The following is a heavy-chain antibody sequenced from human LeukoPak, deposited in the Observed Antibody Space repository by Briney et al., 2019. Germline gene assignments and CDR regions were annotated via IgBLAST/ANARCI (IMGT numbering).Heavy chain of an antibody. CDR3: ARVGGEVAVAGAPLGY. CDR1: GYTLTSYS. J-gene: IGHJ4*02. Sequence: ASVKVSCKASGYTLTSYSMHWVRQAPGQGLEWMGIINPSGGSTTYAQKFQGRVTITADESTSTAYMELSSLRSEDTAVYYCARVGGEVAVAGAPLGYWGQGTLVTVSS. D-gene: IGHD6-19*01. CDR2: INPSGGST. V-gene: IGHV1-46*01.